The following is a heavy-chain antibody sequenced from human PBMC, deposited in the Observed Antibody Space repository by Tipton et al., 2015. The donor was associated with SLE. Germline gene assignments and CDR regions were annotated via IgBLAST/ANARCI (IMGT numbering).Heavy chain of an antibody. CDR3: STGTRGY. Sequence: GSLRLSCAASGFTVSNNYMSWVRQAPGKGLEGVSVIYSGGSTNYADSVKGRFTISRDNSKNTLYLQMNSLRAEDTAVYYCSTGTRGYWGQGTLVTVSS. V-gene: IGHV3-53*01. D-gene: IGHD1-1*01. CDR1: GFTVSNNY. CDR2: IYSGGST. J-gene: IGHJ4*02.